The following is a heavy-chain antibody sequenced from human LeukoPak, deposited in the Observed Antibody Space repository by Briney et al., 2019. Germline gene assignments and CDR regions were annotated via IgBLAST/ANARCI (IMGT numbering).Heavy chain of an antibody. CDR3: AKDQVRGYSYGIKDY. CDR1: GFTFSSYW. D-gene: IGHD5-18*01. CDR2: IKQDGSEK. Sequence: GGSLRLSCAASGFTFSSYWISWVRQAPGKGLEWVANIKQDGSEKYYVDSVKGRFTISRDNAKNSLYLQMNSLRAEDTAVYYCAKDQVRGYSYGIKDYWGQGTLVTVSS. V-gene: IGHV3-7*01. J-gene: IGHJ4*02.